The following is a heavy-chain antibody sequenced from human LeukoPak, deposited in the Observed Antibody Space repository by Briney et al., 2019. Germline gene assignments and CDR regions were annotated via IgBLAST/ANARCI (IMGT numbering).Heavy chain of an antibody. V-gene: IGHV3-15*01. J-gene: IGHJ4*02. CDR1: GFTFTNAW. D-gene: IGHD3-10*01. CDR3: TTDLGTYYHGSQRLIPIDY. Sequence: GGSLRLSCVDSGFTFTNAWMSWVRQAPGKGLEWIGCIKSKTDGETTNYAEPVRGRFTISRDDSKSAVYLQMNSLKIEDTAVYYCTTDLGTYYHGSQRLIPIDYWGQGTLVTVSS. CDR2: IKSKTDGETT.